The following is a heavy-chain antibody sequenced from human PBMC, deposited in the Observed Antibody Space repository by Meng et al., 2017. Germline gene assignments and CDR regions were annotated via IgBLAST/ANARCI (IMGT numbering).Heavy chain of an antibody. V-gene: IGHV4-34*01. D-gene: IGHD2-15*01. CDR3: ARVQVVVAATHDYYYYGMDV. CDR2: INHSGST. J-gene: IGHJ6*02. CDR1: GGSFSGYY. Sequence: SQTLSLTCAVYGGSFSGYYWSWIRQPPGKGLEWIGEINHSGSTNYNPSLKSRVTISVDTSKNQFSLKLSSVTAADTAVYYCARVQVVVAATHDYYYYGMDVWGQGNTVTGAS.